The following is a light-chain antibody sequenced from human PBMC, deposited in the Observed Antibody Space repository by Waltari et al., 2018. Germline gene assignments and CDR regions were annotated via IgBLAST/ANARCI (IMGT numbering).Light chain of an antibody. CDR1: QSVSNNY. J-gene: IGKJ2*01. V-gene: IGKV3-20*01. CDR3: QQYVTSLYT. CDR2: VAS. Sequence: IVLTQSPGTLSLSPGGRATLSCRASQSVSNNYFAWYQQKPGQAPRLLMYVASTRATGIPDRFSGSGSGTDFTLTISRMEPEDVAVYYCQQYVTSLYTFGQGTKLEIK.